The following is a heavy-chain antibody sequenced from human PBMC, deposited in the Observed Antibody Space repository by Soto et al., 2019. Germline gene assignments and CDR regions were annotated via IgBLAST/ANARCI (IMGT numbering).Heavy chain of an antibody. Sequence: RGESLKISCQCSGYTFSNFWIGWGRQLPGKGLEWIGIIYPGEHETRYSPSFHGKVTISADKSINTAYLQWNSLEASDTAFYFCARSPRSSPYFDFWGQGALVTVSS. CDR1: GYTFSNFW. CDR3: ARSPRSSPYFDF. D-gene: IGHD6-13*01. J-gene: IGHJ4*02. CDR2: IYPGEHET. V-gene: IGHV5-51*01.